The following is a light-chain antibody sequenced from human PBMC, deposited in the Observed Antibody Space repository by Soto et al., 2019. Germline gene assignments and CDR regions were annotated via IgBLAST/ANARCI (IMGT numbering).Light chain of an antibody. J-gene: IGKJ1*01. Sequence: EIVLTQSPGTLSLSPGERATLSCRASQSVSSSYLAGYQQKPGQAHGLLIYGASSRATGIPDRFNGSGSGTDFTLNIRSLEHEDFAVYYCQQYGSSPPWTFGQGTKVEIK. CDR1: QSVSSSY. CDR2: GAS. CDR3: QQYGSSPPWT. V-gene: IGKV3-20*01.